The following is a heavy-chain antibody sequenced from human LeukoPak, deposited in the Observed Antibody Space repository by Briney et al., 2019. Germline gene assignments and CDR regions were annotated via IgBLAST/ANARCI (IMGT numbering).Heavy chain of an antibody. D-gene: IGHD6-13*01. J-gene: IGHJ5*02. Sequence: GASVKVSCKASGCTFTSYGISWVRQAPGQGLEWMGWINPNSGGTNYAQKFQGRVTMTRDTSISTAYMELSRLRSDDTAVYYCAREHDSSSWYRRYNWFDPWGQGTLVTVSS. CDR2: INPNSGGT. CDR3: AREHDSSSWYRRYNWFDP. V-gene: IGHV1-2*02. CDR1: GCTFTSYG.